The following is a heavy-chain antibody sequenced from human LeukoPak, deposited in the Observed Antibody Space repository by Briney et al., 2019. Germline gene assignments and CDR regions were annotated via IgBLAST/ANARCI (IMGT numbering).Heavy chain of an antibody. CDR2: INPNSGGT. CDR3: AREFYGVAGVDY. J-gene: IGHJ4*02. V-gene: IGHV1-2*02. D-gene: IGHD3-3*01. CDR1: GYTFTGYY. Sequence: ASVKVSCKASGYTFTGYYMHWVRQAPGQGLEWMGWINPNSGGTNYAQKFQGRVTMIRDTSISTAYMELSRLRSDDTAVYYCAREFYGVAGVDYWGQGTLVTVSS.